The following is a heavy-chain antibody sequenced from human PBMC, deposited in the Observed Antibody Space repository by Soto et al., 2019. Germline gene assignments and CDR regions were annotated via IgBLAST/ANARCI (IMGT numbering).Heavy chain of an antibody. CDR2: INSGNGNT. CDR3: ARVGQWGGMDV. D-gene: IGHD1-26*01. Sequence: ASVKVSCEASGYTFTNYAIHWVRQAPAQSLEWMGWINSGNGNTKYSQKLQGRVTITRDTSANTAYMELSRLRSEDTAVYYCARVGQWGGMDVWGQGTTVTVSS. V-gene: IGHV1-3*01. CDR1: GYTFTNYA. J-gene: IGHJ6*02.